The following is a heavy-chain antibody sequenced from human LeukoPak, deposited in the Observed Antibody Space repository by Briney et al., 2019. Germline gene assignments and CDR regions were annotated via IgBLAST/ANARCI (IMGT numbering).Heavy chain of an antibody. CDR3: ARHVLRYFDWYPRAFDI. V-gene: IGHV1-69*04. CDR2: IIPILGIA. CDR1: GGTFSSYA. J-gene: IGHJ3*02. D-gene: IGHD3-9*01. Sequence: GASVKVSCKASGGTFSSYAISWVRQAPGQGLEWMGRIIPILGIANYAQKLQGRVTMTTDTSTSTAYMELRSLRSDDTAVYYCARHVLRYFDWYPRAFDIWGQGTMVTVPS.